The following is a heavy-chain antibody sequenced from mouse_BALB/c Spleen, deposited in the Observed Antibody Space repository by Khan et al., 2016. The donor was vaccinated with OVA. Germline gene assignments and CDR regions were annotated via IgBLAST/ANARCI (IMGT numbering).Heavy chain of an antibody. V-gene: IGHV1S81*02. CDR1: GYTFTSYW. Sequence: VQLQQSGAELVKAGASVKMSCKASGYTFTSYWMHWVKQRLGQGLEWFAETNPTNGRTYYNEKFKSKATLTVDKSSSTAYMLLSGPTFEDSAVDYCARSKKIVATYFDYWGQGTTLTGSS. J-gene: IGHJ2*01. CDR2: TNPTNGRT. CDR3: ARSKKIVATYFDY. D-gene: IGHD1-1*01.